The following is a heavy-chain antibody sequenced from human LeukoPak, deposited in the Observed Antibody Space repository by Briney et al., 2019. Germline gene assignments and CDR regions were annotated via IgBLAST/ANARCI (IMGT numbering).Heavy chain of an antibody. J-gene: IGHJ4*02. CDR1: GYTFTSYY. V-gene: IGHV1-46*01. Sequence: GASVKVSCKASGYTFTSYYMHWVRQAPGQGLEWMGIINPSGGSTSYAQKFQGRVTMTRDTSTSTVYMELSSLRSEDTAVYYCARDGSPYYDSSGTETDYWGQGTLVTVSS. D-gene: IGHD3-22*01. CDR3: ARDGSPYYDSSGTETDY. CDR2: INPSGGST.